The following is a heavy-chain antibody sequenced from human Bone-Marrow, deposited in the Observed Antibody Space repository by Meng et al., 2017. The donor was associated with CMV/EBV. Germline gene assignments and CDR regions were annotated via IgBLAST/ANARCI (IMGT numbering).Heavy chain of an antibody. Sequence: ASVKVSCKASGYTFTGYYMHWVRQAPGQGLEWMGWINPNSGGTNYAQKFQGRVTMTRDTSISTAYMELSRLRSEDTAVYYCARASGRITIFGVVPPYGMDVWGQGTTVTVSS. J-gene: IGHJ6*02. CDR1: GYTFTGYY. D-gene: IGHD3-3*01. CDR3: ARASGRITIFGVVPPYGMDV. V-gene: IGHV1-2*02. CDR2: INPNSGGT.